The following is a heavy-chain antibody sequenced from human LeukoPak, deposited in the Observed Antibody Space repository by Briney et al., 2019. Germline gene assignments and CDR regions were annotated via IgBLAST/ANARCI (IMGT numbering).Heavy chain of an antibody. CDR1: GGSISSSNW. Sequence: PSETLSLTCAVSGGSISSSNWWSWVRQPPGKGLEWIGEIYHSGSTNYNPSLKSRVTISVDKSKNQSSLKLSSVTAADTAVYYCARSSAPYYYYNYYMDVWGKGTTVTVSS. D-gene: IGHD3-22*01. J-gene: IGHJ6*03. V-gene: IGHV4-4*02. CDR2: IYHSGST. CDR3: ARSSAPYYYYNYYMDV.